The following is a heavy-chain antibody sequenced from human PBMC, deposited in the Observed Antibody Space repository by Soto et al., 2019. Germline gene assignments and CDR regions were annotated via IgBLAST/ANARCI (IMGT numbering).Heavy chain of an antibody. D-gene: IGHD7-27*01. CDR1: GFTFSSYW. V-gene: IGHV3-7*04. J-gene: IGHJ4*02. CDR2: IKQDGSEK. Sequence: PGGSLRLSCAASGFTFSSYWMSWVRQAPGKGLEWVANIKQDGSEKYYVDSVKGRFTISRDNAKNRVSLNLTSLTAADTAIYYCARANWYSEYWGQGTLVTVSS. CDR3: ARANWYSEY.